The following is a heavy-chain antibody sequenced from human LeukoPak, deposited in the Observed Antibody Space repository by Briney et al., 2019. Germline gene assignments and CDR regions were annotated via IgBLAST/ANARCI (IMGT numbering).Heavy chain of an antibody. J-gene: IGHJ4*02. CDR2: VNPSSGST. Sequence: ASVKVSCKTSGYTFTTYAISWVRQAPGQGLEWMGIVNPSSGSTTYAQKFQDRITMTRDTSTSTVYMELSSLRSEDTAVYYCARAGSYYYDTNLDYWGQGTLVTVSS. D-gene: IGHD3-22*01. CDR1: GYTFTTYA. V-gene: IGHV1-46*01. CDR3: ARAGSYYYDTNLDY.